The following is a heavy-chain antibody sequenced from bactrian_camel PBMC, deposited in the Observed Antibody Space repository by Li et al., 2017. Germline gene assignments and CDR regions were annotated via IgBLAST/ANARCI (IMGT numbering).Heavy chain of an antibody. V-gene: IGHV3S53*01. Sequence: HVQLVESGGGSVQAGGSMRLSCVVSGTTDCVAWFRQAPGEGREGVASTYDGRSTTYTDSVKGRFTISEDNAKNTVYLHMDILKPEDTGAYYCAADDHCPRYGLDMATASGYHYWGQGTQVTVS. CDR1: GTTDC. CDR2: TYDGRST. J-gene: IGHJ4*01. CDR3: AADDHCPRYGLDMATASGYHY. D-gene: IGHD5*01.